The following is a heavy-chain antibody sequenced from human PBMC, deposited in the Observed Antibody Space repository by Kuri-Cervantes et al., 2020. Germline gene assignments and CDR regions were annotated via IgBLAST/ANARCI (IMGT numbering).Heavy chain of an antibody. V-gene: IGHV3-30*03. CDR1: GFTFSNYG. CDR2: ISSDGSKR. D-gene: IGHD4-17*01. J-gene: IGHJ6*02. Sequence: GESLKISCGASGFTFSNYGIYWARQAPGKGLEWVAVISSDGSKRYYGDSVKGRFTISRDNSKNMLYLQMNSLRPEDTAVYYCARESFDYGDSEGEGSYYYGMDVWGQGTTVTVSS. CDR3: ARESFDYGDSEGEGSYYYGMDV.